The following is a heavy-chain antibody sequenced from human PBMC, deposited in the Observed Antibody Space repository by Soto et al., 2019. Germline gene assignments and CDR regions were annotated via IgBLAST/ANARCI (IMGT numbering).Heavy chain of an antibody. CDR3: AARGYSGYDPLGYFDY. CDR2: IYYSGST. V-gene: IGHV4-59*01. D-gene: IGHD5-12*01. Sequence: TLSLTCTVSGGSISSYYWSWIRQPPGKGLEWIGYIYYSGSTNYNPSLKSRVTISVDTSKNQFSLKLSSVTAADTAVYHCAARGYSGYDPLGYFDYWGQGTLVTVSS. CDR1: GGSISSYY. J-gene: IGHJ4*02.